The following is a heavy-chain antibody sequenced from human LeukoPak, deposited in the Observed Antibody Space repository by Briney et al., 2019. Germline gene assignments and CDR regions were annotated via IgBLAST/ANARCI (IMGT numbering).Heavy chain of an antibody. CDR1: GYSFTSYW. V-gene: IGHV5-51*01. CDR3: ARCLHGDGCTPGDY. Sequence: GESLKISCKGSGYSFTSYWIGWVRQMPGKGLEWMGIIYPGDSDTRYSPSFQGQVTISADKSINTAYLQWSSLKASDTAIYYCARCLHGDGCTPGDYWGQGTLVIVSS. D-gene: IGHD5-24*01. CDR2: IYPGDSDT. J-gene: IGHJ4*02.